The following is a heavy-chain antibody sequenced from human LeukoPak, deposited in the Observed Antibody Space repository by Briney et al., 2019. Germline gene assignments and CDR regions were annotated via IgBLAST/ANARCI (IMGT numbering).Heavy chain of an antibody. D-gene: IGHD1-20*01. CDR1: GFTFSDYY. CDR3: ARDATHPYNWNDVTWFDP. Sequence: GGSLRLSCAASGFTFSDYYMSWIRQAPGRGLEWVSYISSSGSTIHYADSVKGRFTISRDNAKNSLYLQMNSLRAEDTAVYYCARDATHPYNWNDVTWFDPWGQGTLVTVSS. J-gene: IGHJ5*02. V-gene: IGHV3-11*01. CDR2: ISSSGSTI.